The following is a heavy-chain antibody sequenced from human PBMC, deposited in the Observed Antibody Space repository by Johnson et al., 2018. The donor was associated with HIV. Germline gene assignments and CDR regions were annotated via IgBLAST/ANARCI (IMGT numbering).Heavy chain of an antibody. D-gene: IGHD3-22*01. J-gene: IGHJ3*01. CDR1: GFTFSSYG. V-gene: IGHV3-33*01. CDR2: IRYDGSNK. CDR3: ARDYYDSGDQWAHVAFDV. Sequence: QVQLVESGGGVVQSGRSLRLSCAASGFTFSSYGMHWVRQAPGKGLAWVAFIRYDGSNKYYADSVKGRFTISRDNSKNTLYLQMNSLRAEDTAVYYCARDYYDSGDQWAHVAFDVWGQGIMVTVSS.